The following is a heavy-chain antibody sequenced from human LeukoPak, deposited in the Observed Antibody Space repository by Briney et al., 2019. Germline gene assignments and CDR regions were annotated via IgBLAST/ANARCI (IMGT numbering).Heavy chain of an antibody. CDR2: IYDSGST. V-gene: IGHV4-59*01. CDR3: ARQSISGSSLSYFDY. Sequence: SETLSLTCTVSGGSISSYYWSWIRQPPGKGLEWIGNIYDSGSTNYNPSLKSRVTISVDTSKNQCSLKLSSVTAADRAVYYCARQSISGSSLSYFDYWGQGILVNVSS. J-gene: IGHJ4*02. CDR1: GGSISSYY. D-gene: IGHD3-22*01.